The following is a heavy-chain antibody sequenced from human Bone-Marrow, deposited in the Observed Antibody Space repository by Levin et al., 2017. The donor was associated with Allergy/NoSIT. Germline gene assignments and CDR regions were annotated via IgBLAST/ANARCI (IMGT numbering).Heavy chain of an antibody. Sequence: SGPTLVKPTQTLTLTCSFSGFSLTTSGLGVGWIRQPPGKAPEWLALIYWNDDKRYSPSLQSRLTITKDTSKSQVVLTMTNMDPVDTATYYCAHTLRLFFYDGSGVEVMRKSDAFDVWGQGTVVTVSS. CDR3: AHTLRLFFYDGSGVEVMRKSDAFDV. CDR1: GFSLTTSGLG. CDR2: IYWNDDK. J-gene: IGHJ3*01. V-gene: IGHV2-5*01. D-gene: IGHD3-22*01.